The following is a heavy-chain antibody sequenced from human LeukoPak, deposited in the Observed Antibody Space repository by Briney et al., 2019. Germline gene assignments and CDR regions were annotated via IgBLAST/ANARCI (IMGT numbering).Heavy chain of an antibody. D-gene: IGHD2-21*01. CDR1: GGSFSGYY. CDR3: ARVLWIRDYGHWYFDL. J-gene: IGHJ2*01. Sequence: SETLSLTCAVYGGSFSGYYWSWIRQPPGKGLEWIGEVNHSGSTNCNPSLKSRVTISVDTSKNQFSLKLSSVTAADTAVYYCARVLWIRDYGHWYFDLWGRGTLVTVSS. CDR2: VNHSGST. V-gene: IGHV4-34*01.